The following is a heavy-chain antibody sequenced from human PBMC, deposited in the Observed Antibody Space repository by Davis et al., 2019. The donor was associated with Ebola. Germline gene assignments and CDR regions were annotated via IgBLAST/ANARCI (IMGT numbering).Heavy chain of an antibody. V-gene: IGHV3-53*01. CDR3: ARGADNAFDI. Sequence: GESLKISCAASGFTVSSNYMSWVRQAPGKGLEWVSVIYSGGSTYYADSVKGRFTISRDNSKNTLYLQMNRLRAEDTAVYYCARGADNAFDIWGQGTMVTVSS. J-gene: IGHJ3*02. CDR2: IYSGGST. CDR1: GFTVSSNY. D-gene: IGHD3-9*01.